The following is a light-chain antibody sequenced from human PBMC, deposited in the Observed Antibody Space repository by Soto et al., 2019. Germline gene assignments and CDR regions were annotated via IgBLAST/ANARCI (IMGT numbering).Light chain of an antibody. Sequence: EIXLTQSPAALSLSPGERDGLSCRASQNINTYLAWYQQKPGQAPRLLIHDASNRATGIPARFSGSGSGTDFTLTISSLEPEDFAVYYCQQRSNWPRTFGLGTKVDIK. V-gene: IGKV3-11*01. CDR3: QQRSNWPRT. CDR1: QNINTY. CDR2: DAS. J-gene: IGKJ1*01.